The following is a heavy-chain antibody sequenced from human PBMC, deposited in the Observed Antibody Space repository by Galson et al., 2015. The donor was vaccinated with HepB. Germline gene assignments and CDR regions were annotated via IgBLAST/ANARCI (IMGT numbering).Heavy chain of an antibody. J-gene: IGHJ3*02. D-gene: IGHD3-22*01. V-gene: IGHV5-10-1*01. CDR3: ASSSMIVVANDAFDI. CDR2: IDPSDSYT. CDR1: GYSFTSYW. Sequence: QSGAEVKKPGESLRISCKGSGYSFTSYWISWVRQMPGKGLEWMGRIDPSDSYTNYSPSFQGHVTISADKSISTAYLQWSSLKASDTAMYYCASSSMIVVANDAFDIWGQGTMVTVSS.